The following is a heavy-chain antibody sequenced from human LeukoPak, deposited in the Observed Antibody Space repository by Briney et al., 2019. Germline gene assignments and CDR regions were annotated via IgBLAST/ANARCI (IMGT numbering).Heavy chain of an antibody. J-gene: IGHJ3*02. D-gene: IGHD3-16*02. CDR1: GGSISSSSYY. Sequence: SETLSLTCTVSGGSISSSSYYWGWIRQPPGKGLEWIGSIYYSGSTYYNPSLKSRVTISVDTSKNQFSLKLSSVTAADTAVYYCARHTTYYDYVWGSYRYNFAFDIWGQGTMVTVSP. V-gene: IGHV4-39*01. CDR3: ARHTTYYDYVWGSYRYNFAFDI. CDR2: IYYSGST.